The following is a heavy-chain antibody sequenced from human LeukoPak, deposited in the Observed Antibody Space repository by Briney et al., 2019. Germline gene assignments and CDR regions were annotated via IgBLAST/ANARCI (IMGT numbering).Heavy chain of an antibody. Sequence: GGSLRLSCAASGFTFTSDAMSWVRQAPGKGLEWVSVISGSGGSTYYADSVKGRFTVSRDNSKNTLFLQMNSLRAEDTAVYYCAKDGGLWVSAHWGDSWGRGTLVTVSS. V-gene: IGHV3-23*01. J-gene: IGHJ4*02. CDR2: ISGSGGST. CDR1: GFTFTSDA. CDR3: AKDGGLWVSAHWGDS. D-gene: IGHD7-27*01.